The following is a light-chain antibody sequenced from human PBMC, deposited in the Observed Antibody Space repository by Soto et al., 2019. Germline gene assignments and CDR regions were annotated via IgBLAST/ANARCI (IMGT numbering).Light chain of an antibody. CDR1: QSILYTSNNKNY. J-gene: IGKJ2*01. CDR3: QQYCCTPPT. V-gene: IGKV4-1*01. CDR2: WAS. Sequence: DIVMTQSPDSLAVSLGERATINCKSSQSILYTSNNKNYLAWYQQKPGQPPKLLIYWASTRESGVPDRFSGSGSGTDFTLTISSLQAEDVAVYYCQQYCCTPPTFGQGTKLEIK.